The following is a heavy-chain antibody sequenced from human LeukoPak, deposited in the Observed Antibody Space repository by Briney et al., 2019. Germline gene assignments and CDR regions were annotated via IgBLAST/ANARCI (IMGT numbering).Heavy chain of an antibody. V-gene: IGHV3-23*01. CDR2: ISASGGST. D-gene: IGHD5-12*01. J-gene: IGHJ5*01. CDR1: GFTFSSYA. CDR3: VKIVNQNYIVATGFDS. Sequence: GGSLRLSCAASGFTFSSYALSWVRQAPGKGLEWVSGISASGGSTYYADSVKGRFTISRDISKYTLYLQMNSLRAEDTAIYYCVKIVNQNYIVATGFDSWGQGTRVTVSS.